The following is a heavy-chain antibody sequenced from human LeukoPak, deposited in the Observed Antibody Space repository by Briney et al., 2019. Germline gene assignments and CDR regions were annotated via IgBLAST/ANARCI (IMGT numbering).Heavy chain of an antibody. J-gene: IGHJ4*02. Sequence: GESLRISCKGSGYSFTTYWISWVRQMPGKGLEWMGRIDPSDSYTKYSPSFQGLVTLSADKTISTAYLQWSSLVASDTAMYYCARLNYYGSGSYSHDYWGQGTLVTVSS. D-gene: IGHD3-10*01. CDR3: ARLNYYGSGSYSHDY. CDR1: GYSFTTYW. V-gene: IGHV5-10-1*01. CDR2: IDPSDSYT.